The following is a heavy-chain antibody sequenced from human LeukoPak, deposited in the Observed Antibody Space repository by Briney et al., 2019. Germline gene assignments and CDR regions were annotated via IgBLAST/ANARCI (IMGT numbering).Heavy chain of an antibody. CDR1: GFTFSSYA. V-gene: IGHV3-23*01. D-gene: IGHD6-19*01. CDR3: AKASGWYMINWFDP. Sequence: GGSLRLSCAASGFTFSSYAMSWVRQAPGKGLEWVSAISGSGGSTYYADSVKGRFTITRDNSKNTLYLQMNSLRAEDTAVYYCAKASGWYMINWFDPWGQGTLVTVSS. J-gene: IGHJ5*02. CDR2: ISGSGGST.